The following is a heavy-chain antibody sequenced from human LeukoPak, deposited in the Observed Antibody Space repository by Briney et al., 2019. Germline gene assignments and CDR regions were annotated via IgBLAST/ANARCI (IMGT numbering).Heavy chain of an antibody. D-gene: IGHD4-17*01. CDR3: ARQPSTVTTGYYYGMDV. CDR1: VGSISSYY. CDR2: IYYSGCT. J-gene: IGHJ6*02. V-gene: IGHV4-59*08. Sequence: SETLSLTCTVSVGSISSYYWSWIRQPPGKGVEWIGYIYYSGCTNYNPSLKSRVTISVDKSKNQFSLKLSSVTAADTAVYYCARQPSTVTTGYYYGMDVWGQGTTVTVSS.